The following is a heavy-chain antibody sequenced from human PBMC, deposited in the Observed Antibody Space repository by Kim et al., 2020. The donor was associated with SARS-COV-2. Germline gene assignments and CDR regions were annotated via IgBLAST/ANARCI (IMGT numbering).Heavy chain of an antibody. D-gene: IGHD1-26*01. V-gene: IGHV3-48*01. CDR1: GFTFSSYS. CDR2: ISGTSSTI. J-gene: IGHJ6*02. CDR3: ARAGWELLLYYYYGMDV. Sequence: GGSLRLSCAASGFTFSSYSMNWVRQAPGKGLEWVSYISGTSSTIYYADAVKGRFTISRDNAKNSLYLQMNSLRAEDTAVYYCARAGWELLLYYYYGMDVWGQGTTVTVSS.